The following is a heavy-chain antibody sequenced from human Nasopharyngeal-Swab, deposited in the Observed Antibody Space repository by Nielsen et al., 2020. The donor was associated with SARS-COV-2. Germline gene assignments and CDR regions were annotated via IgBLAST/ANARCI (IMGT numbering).Heavy chain of an antibody. V-gene: IGHV1-24*01. CDR1: GYTLTELS. J-gene: IGHJ3*02. CDR3: ATGLATIKAFDI. Sequence: ASVKVSCKVSGYTLTELSMHWVRQAPGKGLEWMGGFDPEDGETIYAQKFQGRVTVTEDTSTDTAYMELSSLRSEDTAVYYCATGLATIKAFDIWGQGTMVTVSS. CDR2: FDPEDGET. D-gene: IGHD5-24*01.